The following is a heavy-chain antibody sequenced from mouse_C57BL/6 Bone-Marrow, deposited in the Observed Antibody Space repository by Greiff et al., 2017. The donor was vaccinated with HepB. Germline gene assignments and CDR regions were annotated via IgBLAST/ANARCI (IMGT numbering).Heavy chain of an antibody. CDR2: IDPEDGET. CDR3: ASSPWFAY. V-gene: IGHV14-2*01. D-gene: IGHD6-1*01. Sequence: EVQLQQSGAELVKPGASVKLSCTASGFNIKDSYMHWVKQRTEQGLEWIGRIDPEDGETKYAPKIKCKATIKADTSSNTAYLQLSSLTSEDTAVYYCASSPWFAYWGQGTLVTVSA. CDR1: GFNIKDSY. J-gene: IGHJ3*01.